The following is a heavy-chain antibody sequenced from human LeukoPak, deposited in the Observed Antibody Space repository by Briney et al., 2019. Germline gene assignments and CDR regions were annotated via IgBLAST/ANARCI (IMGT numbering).Heavy chain of an antibody. CDR1: GFTFSDYE. D-gene: IGHD6-19*01. Sequence: GGSLRLSCAASGFTFSDYEMNWVRQAPEKGLEWVSYISAGAGVIFYADSVKGRFTISRDNAKNSLHLQMNSLRAEDTAVYYCARVGRSGWTVDYWGQGTLVTVSS. CDR2: ISAGAGVI. J-gene: IGHJ4*02. CDR3: ARVGRSGWTVDY. V-gene: IGHV3-48*03.